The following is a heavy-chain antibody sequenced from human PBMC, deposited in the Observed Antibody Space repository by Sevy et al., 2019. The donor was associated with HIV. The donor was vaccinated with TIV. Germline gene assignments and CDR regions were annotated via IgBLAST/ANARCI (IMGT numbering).Heavy chain of an antibody. CDR1: GFTFSTYG. D-gene: IGHD6-19*01. V-gene: IGHV3-33*01. Sequence: GGSLRLSCVASGFTFSTYGMHWVRQAPGKGLERVAVIWYDGSNKEYVDSVKGRFTISRDNSKDTLYLQMNSLRAEDTAVYYCARENIAVAGIGYYFDHWAREPWSPSPQ. CDR3: ARENIAVAGIGYYFDH. CDR2: IWYDGSNK. J-gene: IGHJ4*02.